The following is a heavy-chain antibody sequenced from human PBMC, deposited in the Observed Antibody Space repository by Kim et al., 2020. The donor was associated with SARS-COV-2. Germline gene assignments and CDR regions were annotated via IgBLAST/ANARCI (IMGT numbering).Heavy chain of an antibody. Sequence: YYADSVKGRFTISRDNAKNSLYLQMNSLRAEDTAVYYCARSARRHYGMDVWGQGTTVTVSS. J-gene: IGHJ6*02. D-gene: IGHD6-13*01. V-gene: IGHV3-48*03. CDR3: ARSARRHYGMDV.